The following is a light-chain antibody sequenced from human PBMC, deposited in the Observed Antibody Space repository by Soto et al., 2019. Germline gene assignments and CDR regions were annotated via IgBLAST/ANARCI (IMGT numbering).Light chain of an antibody. Sequence: DIQMTQSPSSLSASLGDRVTITCRASQDIKNDLCWYQQKPVKAPXRLIYAASSLQSGVPSRFSGSRSGTEFTLTISSLQPEDFASYYCQQYMTYSTFGQGTRLEIK. V-gene: IGKV1-17*01. CDR1: QDIKND. CDR2: AAS. CDR3: QQYMTYST. J-gene: IGKJ5*01.